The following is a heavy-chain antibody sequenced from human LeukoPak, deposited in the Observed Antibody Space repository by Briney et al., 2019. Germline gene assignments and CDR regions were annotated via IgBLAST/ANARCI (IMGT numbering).Heavy chain of an antibody. V-gene: IGHV4-30-4*08. Sequence: PSETLSLTCTVSGGSISSGEYYWSWIRQPPGKGLEWIGYIFYSGSTYYNPSLKSRVTMSVDTSKNQFSLKLTSVTAADTAMYYCARGQGFWSGYYTTYWGQGTLVTVSS. CDR2: IFYSGST. CDR1: GGSISSGEYY. CDR3: ARGQGFWSGYYTTY. J-gene: IGHJ4*02. D-gene: IGHD3-3*01.